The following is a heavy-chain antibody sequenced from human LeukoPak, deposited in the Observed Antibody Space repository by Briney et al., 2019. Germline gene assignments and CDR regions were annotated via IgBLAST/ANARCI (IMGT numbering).Heavy chain of an antibody. D-gene: IGHD2-2*03. Sequence: GESLRLSCAASGFTFSTYALSWVRQATGKGLEWVSAITASDGSTYYADSVKGRFTISRDNSKNTLYLQMNSLRAEDTALYYCTRDGWDYWGQGTLVTVSS. CDR3: TRDGWDY. CDR2: ITASDGST. J-gene: IGHJ4*02. CDR1: GFTFSTYA. V-gene: IGHV3-23*01.